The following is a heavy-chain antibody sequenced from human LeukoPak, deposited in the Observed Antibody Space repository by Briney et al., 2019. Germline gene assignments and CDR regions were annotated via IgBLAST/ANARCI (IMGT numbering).Heavy chain of an antibody. V-gene: IGHV3-48*02. CDR3: VRGDGWFGELLNFDN. CDR1: GFTFRAYS. CDR2: ISGSSSTI. J-gene: IGHJ4*02. D-gene: IGHD3-10*01. Sequence: GGSLRLSCAASGFTFRAYSMNWVRQAPGKGPEWVSHISGSSSTIYYADSVKGRFTISRDNAKNSLYLRMNSLRDEDTAVYYCVRGDGWFGELLNFDNWGQGTLVTVSS.